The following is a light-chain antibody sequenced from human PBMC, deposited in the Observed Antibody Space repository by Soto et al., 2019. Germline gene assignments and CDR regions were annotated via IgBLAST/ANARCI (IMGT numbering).Light chain of an antibody. CDR1: QSISSW. CDR2: DAS. J-gene: IGKJ1*01. Sequence: DIQMTQSPSTLSASVGDRVTITCRASQSISSWLAWYQQKPGKAPNLLIYDASSLESGVPSRFSGSGSGTEFTLTISSLQPDDFATYYCQQYKSYSPWTFGQGTKVEIK. V-gene: IGKV1-5*01. CDR3: QQYKSYSPWT.